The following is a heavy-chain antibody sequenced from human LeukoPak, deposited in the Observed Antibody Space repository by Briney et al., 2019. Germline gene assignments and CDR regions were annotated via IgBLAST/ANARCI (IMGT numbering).Heavy chain of an antibody. J-gene: IGHJ3*02. V-gene: IGHV3-30*02. CDR2: IRYDGSNK. Sequence: GGSLRLSCAASGFTFSSYGMHWVRQAPGKGLEWVTFIRYDGSNKYYADSVKGRFTISRDNSKNTLYLQMNSLRAEDTAVYYCAQSDIGWGLQNAFDNWGQGTMVTVAS. D-gene: IGHD6-19*01. CDR3: AQSDIGWGLQNAFDN. CDR1: GFTFSSYG.